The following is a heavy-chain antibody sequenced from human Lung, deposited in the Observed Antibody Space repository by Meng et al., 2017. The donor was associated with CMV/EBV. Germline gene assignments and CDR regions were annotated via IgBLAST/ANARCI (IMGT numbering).Heavy chain of an antibody. CDR2: LSNSGSR. J-gene: IGHJ4*02. CDR1: GGSVTSRSYY. CDR3: ATSTGTRPRLTLDF. V-gene: IGHV4-61*01. D-gene: IGHD4-11*01. Sequence: GSLRLXCTVSGGSVTSRSYYWSWIRQPPGKGLEWIGYLSNSGSRSNNPSLKSRVAISIDTSKNQVSLNLNSVTAADTAVYYCATSTGTRPRLTLDFWGQGTLVTVSS.